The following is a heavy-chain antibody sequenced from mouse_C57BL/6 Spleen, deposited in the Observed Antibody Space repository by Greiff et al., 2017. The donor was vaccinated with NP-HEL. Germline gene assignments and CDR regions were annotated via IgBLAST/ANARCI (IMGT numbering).Heavy chain of an antibody. D-gene: IGHD2-1*01. CDR2: IYPGSGST. CDR3: ARWGIYYGNYDAMDY. V-gene: IGHV1-55*01. Sequence: QVQLQQPGAELVKPGASVKMSCKASGYTFTSYWITWVKQRPGQGLEWIGDIYPGSGSTNYNEKFKSKATLTVDTSSSTAYMQLSSLTSEDSAVYYCARWGIYYGNYDAMDYWGQGTSVTVSS. CDR1: GYTFTSYW. J-gene: IGHJ4*01.